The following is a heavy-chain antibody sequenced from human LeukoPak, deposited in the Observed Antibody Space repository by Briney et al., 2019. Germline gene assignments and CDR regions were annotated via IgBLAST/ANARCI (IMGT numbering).Heavy chain of an antibody. CDR1: GFTFRAYE. D-gene: IGHD5-12*01. V-gene: IGHV3-48*03. Sequence: PGGSLRLFCATSGFTFRAYEMNWVRQAPGKGLEWISYISDSGVSIHYAGSVRGRFSISRDNAKDALLLQMNTLRAEDTAVYYCVRGRHSANNYGGDYWGQRTLVTVSS. J-gene: IGHJ4*02. CDR3: VRGRHSANNYGGDY. CDR2: ISDSGVSI.